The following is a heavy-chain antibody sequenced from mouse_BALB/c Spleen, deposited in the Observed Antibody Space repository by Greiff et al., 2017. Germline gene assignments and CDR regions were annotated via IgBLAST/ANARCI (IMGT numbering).Heavy chain of an antibody. D-gene: IGHD1-1*01. CDR2: IWAGGST. J-gene: IGHJ1*01. CDR1: GFSLTSYG. V-gene: IGHV2-9*02. Sequence: QVQLKQSGPGLVAPSQSLSITCTVSGFSLTSYGVHWVRQPPGKGLEWLGVIWAGGSTNYNSALMSRLSISKDNSKSQVFLKMNSLQTDDTAMYYCARAYYGSSPYWYFDVWGAGTTVTVSS. CDR3: ARAYYGSSPYWYFDV.